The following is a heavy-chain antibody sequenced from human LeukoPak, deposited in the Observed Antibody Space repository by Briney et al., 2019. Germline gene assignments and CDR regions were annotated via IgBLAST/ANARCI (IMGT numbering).Heavy chain of an antibody. CDR1: GFTFSSYA. J-gene: IGHJ4*02. CDR2: ISYDGSNK. V-gene: IGHV3-30-3*02. Sequence: GGSLRLSCAASGFTFSSYAMHWVRQAPGKGLEWVAVISYDGSNKYYADSVKGRFTISRDNSKNTLYLQMNSLRAEDTAVYYCAKHDYGDYWGQGTLVTVSS. CDR3: AKHDYGDY.